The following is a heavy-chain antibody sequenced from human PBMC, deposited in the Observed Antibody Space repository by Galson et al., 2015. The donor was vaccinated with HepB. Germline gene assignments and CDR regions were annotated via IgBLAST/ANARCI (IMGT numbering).Heavy chain of an antibody. CDR1: GFNFNNYW. D-gene: IGHD4-17*01. J-gene: IGHJ2*01. CDR2: IKHDGSEE. CDR3: ARDRRWPDFGDVYLAV. Sequence: SLRLSCAASGFNFNNYWMSWFRQAPGKGLEWVANIKHDGSEEYYVDSVKGRFTISRDNAKNSVYLQMNSLRDEDTAVYYCARDRRWPDFGDVYLAVWGRGTLVTVSS. V-gene: IGHV3-7*01.